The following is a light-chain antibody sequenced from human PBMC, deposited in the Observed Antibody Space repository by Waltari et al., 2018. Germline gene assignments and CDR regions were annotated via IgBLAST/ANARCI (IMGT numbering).Light chain of an antibody. CDR3: SSYTSSSTRVV. J-gene: IGLJ2*01. V-gene: IGLV2-14*01. CDR1: SRYVAGYHS. Sequence: QSALPQPASVSGSPGQSLTISCPGTSRYVAGYHSVSWYQQHPGKAPKLMIYDVSKRPSGVSNRFSGSKSGNTASLTISGLQAEDEADYYCSSYTSSSTRVVFGGGNKLTVL. CDR2: DVS.